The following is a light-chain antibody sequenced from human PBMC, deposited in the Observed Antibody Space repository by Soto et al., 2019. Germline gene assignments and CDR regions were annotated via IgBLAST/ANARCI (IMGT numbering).Light chain of an antibody. CDR3: SSDSASRTVL. CDR2: EVR. V-gene: IGLV2-14*01. CDR1: PSDIGGYNY. J-gene: IGLJ2*01. Sequence: QSALTQPASVSGSPGQSITISCTGTPSDIGGYNYVSWYQQHPGQAPRLLIFEVRHRPSGVSTRFSASKSGNTASLTVSGLPIEDDADYYCSSDSASRTVLFGGGTKLTVL.